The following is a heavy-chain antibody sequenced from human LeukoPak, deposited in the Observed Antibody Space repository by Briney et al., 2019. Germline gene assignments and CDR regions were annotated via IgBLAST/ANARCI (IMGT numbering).Heavy chain of an antibody. Sequence: SETLSLTCTVSGGSISSYYWSWIRQPPGKGLEWIGYIYYSGSTNCNPSLKSRVTISVDTSKNQFSLKLSSVTAADTAVYYCARSLETRGYFDYWGQGTLVTVSS. V-gene: IGHV4-59*01. CDR1: GGSISSYY. J-gene: IGHJ4*02. D-gene: IGHD3-3*01. CDR3: ARSLETRGYFDY. CDR2: IYYSGST.